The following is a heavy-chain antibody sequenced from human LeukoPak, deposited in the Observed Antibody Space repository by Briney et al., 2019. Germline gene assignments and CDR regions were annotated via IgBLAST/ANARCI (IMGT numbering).Heavy chain of an antibody. CDR1: GGSISSSSYY. J-gene: IGHJ4*02. CDR3: AVDRFKALNY. Sequence: SETLSLTCTVSGGSISSSSYYWGWIRQPPGKGMEWIGRIYYNGRTYYTPSLKSRATISVDPSTNHSSLKLSSVPPAHTAVYFGAVDRFKALNYSGQGTLVTVSS. CDR2: IYYNGRT. V-gene: IGHV4-39*07.